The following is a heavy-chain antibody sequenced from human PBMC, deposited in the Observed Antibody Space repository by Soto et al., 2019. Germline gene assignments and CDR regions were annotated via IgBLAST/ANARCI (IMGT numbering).Heavy chain of an antibody. V-gene: IGHV1-8*01. CDR2: MNPNSGNT. D-gene: IGHD4-17*01. J-gene: IGHJ4*02. Sequence: QVQLVQSGAEVKKPGASVKVSCKASGYTFTSYDINWVRQATEHGLEWRGWMNPNSGNTGYAQKFQGRVTMTRNTSIRPAYMELSSLRSEDRAVYFGARTFYGDNVDYWGQGTLVTVSS. CDR1: GYTFTSYD. CDR3: ARTFYGDNVDY.